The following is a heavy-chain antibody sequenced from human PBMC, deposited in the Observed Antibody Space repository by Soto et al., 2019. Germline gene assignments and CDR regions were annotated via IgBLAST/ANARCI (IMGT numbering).Heavy chain of an antibody. Sequence: EVQLLESGGALVQTGGSLRLSCAASGFTFSNYAMAWVRQTPGKGLEWVSFISGSGDYSDSADSVRGRFTISRDNSKNTLFLQISRPRAEDTAVYYCAKDRAPRVRFVTAIDYWGLWTLVTVSS. D-gene: IGHD4-17*01. CDR3: AKDRAPRVRFVTAIDY. CDR2: ISGSGDYS. J-gene: IGHJ4*02. CDR1: GFTFSNYA. V-gene: IGHV3-23*01.